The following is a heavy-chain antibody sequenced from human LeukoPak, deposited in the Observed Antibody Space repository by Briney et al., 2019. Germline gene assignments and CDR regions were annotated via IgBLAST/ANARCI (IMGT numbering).Heavy chain of an antibody. CDR1: GFTFGDYA. J-gene: IGHJ6*02. V-gene: IGHV3-49*03. Sequence: GGSLRLSCTASGFTFGDYAMSWFRQAPGKGLEWVGFIRSKAYGGTTEYAASVKGRFTISRDDSKSIAYLQMDSLRPEDTAVFYCAKDSYGMDVWGQGTTVTVSS. CDR2: IRSKAYGGTT. CDR3: AKDSYGMDV.